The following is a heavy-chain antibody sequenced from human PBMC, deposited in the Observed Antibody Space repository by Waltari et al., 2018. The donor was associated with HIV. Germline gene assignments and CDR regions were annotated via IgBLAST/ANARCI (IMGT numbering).Heavy chain of an antibody. Sequence: SLTCTVSGGSISSYYWSWIRQPPGKGLEWIGYIYYSGSTNYNPSLKSRVTISVDTSKNQFSLKLSSVTAADTAVYYCARSLTPGAFDIWGQGTMVTVSS. V-gene: IGHV4-59*01. CDR1: GGSISSYY. CDR2: IYYSGST. CDR3: ARSLTPGAFDI. J-gene: IGHJ3*02.